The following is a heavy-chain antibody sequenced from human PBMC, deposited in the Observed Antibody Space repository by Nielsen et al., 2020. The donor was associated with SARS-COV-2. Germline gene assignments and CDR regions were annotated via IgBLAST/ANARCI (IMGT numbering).Heavy chain of an antibody. CDR1: GFTFSSYW. Sequence: GGSLRLSCAASGFTFSSYWMSWVRQAPGKGLEWVANIKQDGSEKYYVDSVKGRFTISRDNAKNSLYLQMNSLRAEDTAVYYCARRREIAVHWWFGPWGQGTLVTVSS. V-gene: IGHV3-7*03. CDR2: IKQDGSEK. D-gene: IGHD6-19*01. J-gene: IGHJ5*02. CDR3: ARRREIAVHWWFGP.